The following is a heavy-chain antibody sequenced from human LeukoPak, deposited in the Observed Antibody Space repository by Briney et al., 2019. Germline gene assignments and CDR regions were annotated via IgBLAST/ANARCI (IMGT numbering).Heavy chain of an antibody. CDR3: ARGPMYSSGWYVY. CDR1: GGSISSDNYY. CDR2: IYTSATT. J-gene: IGHJ4*02. Sequence: SETLSLTCTVSGGSISSDNYYWSWIRQPAGKGLEWIGRIYTSATTNYNPSLRSRVTISLDTSKNQFSLKLTSVTASDTAVYYCARGPMYSSGWYVYWGQGTLVTVSS. V-gene: IGHV4-61*02. D-gene: IGHD6-19*01.